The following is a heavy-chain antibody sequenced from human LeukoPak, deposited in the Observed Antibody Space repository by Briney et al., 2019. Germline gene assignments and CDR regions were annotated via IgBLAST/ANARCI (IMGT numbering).Heavy chain of an antibody. CDR1: SGSISSSSYY. CDR2: IYTSGST. J-gene: IGHJ3*02. CDR3: ARRAGRFLEWPDAFDI. V-gene: IGHV4-61*02. Sequence: PSETLSLTCTVSSGSISSSSYYWSWIWQPAGKGLEWIGRIYTSGSTNYNPSLKSRVTISVDTSKNQFSLKLSSVTAADTAVYYCARRAGRFLEWPDAFDIWGQGTMVTVSS. D-gene: IGHD3-3*01.